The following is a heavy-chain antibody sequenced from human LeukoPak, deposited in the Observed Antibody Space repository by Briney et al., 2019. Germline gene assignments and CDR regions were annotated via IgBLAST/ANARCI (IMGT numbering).Heavy chain of an antibody. J-gene: IGHJ4*02. V-gene: IGHV3-23*01. CDR3: ARQWRGGDY. CDR1: GFTFTSYG. CDR2: ISGSGGST. D-gene: IGHD6-19*01. Sequence: PGGSLRLSCAASGFTFTSYGMTWVRQAPGKGLEWVSAISGSGGSTYYADSVKGRFTISRDNAKNSLYLQMNSLRAEDTAVYYCARQWRGGDYWGQGTLVTVSS.